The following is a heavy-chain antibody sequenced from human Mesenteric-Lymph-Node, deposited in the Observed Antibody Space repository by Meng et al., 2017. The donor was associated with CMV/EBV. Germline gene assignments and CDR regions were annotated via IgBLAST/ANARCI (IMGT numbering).Heavy chain of an antibody. CDR2: ISSSSSTI. J-gene: IGHJ6*02. D-gene: IGHD4-17*01. V-gene: IGHV3-48*04. CDR1: GFTFSSYS. CDR3: SSLNDYGDEDCYYGMDV. Sequence: GESLKISCAASGFTFSSYSMNWVRQAPGKGLEWVSYISSSSSTIYYADSVKGRFTISRDNAKNSLYLQMNSLRAEDTAVYYCSSLNDYGDEDCYYGMDVWGQGTTVTVSS.